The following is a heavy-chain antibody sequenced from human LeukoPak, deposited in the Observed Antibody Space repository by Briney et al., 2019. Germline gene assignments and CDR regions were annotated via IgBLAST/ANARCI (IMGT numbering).Heavy chain of an antibody. V-gene: IGHV1-46*01. Sequence: GASVKVSCKASGYTFTSYYMHWVRQAPGQGLEWMGIINPSGGSTSYAQQFQGRVTMPRDMSTSTVYMELSSLRSEDTAVYYYAREHGSGSYYFDYWGQGTLVTVSS. D-gene: IGHD3-10*01. J-gene: IGHJ4*02. CDR3: AREHGSGSYYFDY. CDR2: INPSGGST. CDR1: GYTFTSYY.